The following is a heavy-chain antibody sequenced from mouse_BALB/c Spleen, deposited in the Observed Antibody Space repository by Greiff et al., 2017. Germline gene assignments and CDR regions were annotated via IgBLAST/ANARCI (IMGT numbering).Heavy chain of an antibody. CDR2: IDPENGDT. V-gene: IGHV14-4*02. J-gene: IGHJ2*01. CDR1: GFNIKDYY. CDR3: NVIPYGSSLDY. D-gene: IGHD1-1*01. Sequence: VQLKQSGAELVRSGASVKLSCTASGFNIKDYYMHWVKQRPEQGLEWIGWIDPENGDTEYAPKFQGKATMTADTSSNTAYLQLSSLTSEDTAVYYCNVIPYGSSLDYWGQGTTLTVSS.